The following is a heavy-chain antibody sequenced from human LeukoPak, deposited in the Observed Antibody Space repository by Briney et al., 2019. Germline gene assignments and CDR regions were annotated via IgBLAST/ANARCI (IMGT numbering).Heavy chain of an antibody. CDR2: ISSSGSTI. V-gene: IGHV3-48*03. J-gene: IGHJ4*02. D-gene: IGHD2-2*01. Sequence: GGSLRLSCAASGFTFGSFEMNWVRQAPGKGPEWISYISSSGSTIYYADSVKGRFTISRDNAKNSLYLQMNSLRAEDTAVYYCASGACSSSSCYAGAYWGQGTLVTVSS. CDR1: GFTFGSFE. CDR3: ASGACSSSSCYAGAY.